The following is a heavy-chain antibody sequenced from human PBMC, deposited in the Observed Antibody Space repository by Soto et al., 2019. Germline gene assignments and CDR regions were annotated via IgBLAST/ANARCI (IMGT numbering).Heavy chain of an antibody. J-gene: IGHJ4*02. Sequence: GGSLRLSCTASGFTFGAYVMSWFRPAPGKGLEWVGFIRSKAYGGTTEYAASVKGRFTISRDDSKSIAYLQMNSLKTEDTAVYYCTRYFEGGFDYWCQRPLVTVSS. V-gene: IGHV3-49*03. CDR3: TRYFEGGFDY. CDR2: IRSKAYGGTT. D-gene: IGHD3-16*01. CDR1: GFTFGAYV.